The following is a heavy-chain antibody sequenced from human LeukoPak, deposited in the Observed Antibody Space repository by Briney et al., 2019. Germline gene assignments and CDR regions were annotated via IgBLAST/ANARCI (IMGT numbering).Heavy chain of an antibody. Sequence: SETLSLTCTMSAGSFPNYWSWVRQPPGKRLEWIAYIYDSGNTIYNASLESRVTASIDRSRKQISLQMSFVTAADTAVYYCATVGVVVPTSMNYYYMHIWGKGTTVTVSS. D-gene: IGHD2-21*01. V-gene: IGHV4-59*01. CDR2: IYDSGNT. CDR3: ATVGVVVPTSMNYYYMHI. CDR1: AGSFPNY. J-gene: IGHJ6*03.